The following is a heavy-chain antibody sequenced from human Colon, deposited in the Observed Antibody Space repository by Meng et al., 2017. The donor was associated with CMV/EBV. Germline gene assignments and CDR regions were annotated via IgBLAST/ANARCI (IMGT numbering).Heavy chain of an antibody. Sequence: ASVKVSCKASGYTFTSYDINWVRQATGQGLEWMGWMNPNSGNTGYAQKFQGRVTMTRNTSISTACMELSSLRSEDTAVYYCARVYCGGDCYDYYYYGMDVWGQGTTVTVSS. D-gene: IGHD2-21*01. V-gene: IGHV1-8*01. J-gene: IGHJ6*02. CDR3: ARVYCGGDCYDYYYYGMDV. CDR1: GYTFTSYD. CDR2: MNPNSGNT.